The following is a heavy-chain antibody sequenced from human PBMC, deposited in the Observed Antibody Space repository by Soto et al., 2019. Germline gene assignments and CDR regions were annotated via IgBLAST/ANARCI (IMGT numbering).Heavy chain of an antibody. J-gene: IGHJ6*02. CDR3: ARLQNSSGWYYYYGMDV. CDR2: IYYSGST. CDR1: GGSISSSSYY. D-gene: IGHD6-19*01. Sequence: SSETLSLTCTVSGGSISSSSYYWGWIRQPPGKGLEWIGSIYYSGSTYYNPSLKSRVTISVDTSKNQFSLKLSSVTAADTAVYYCARLQNSSGWYYYYGMDVWGQGTTVTVSS. V-gene: IGHV4-39*01.